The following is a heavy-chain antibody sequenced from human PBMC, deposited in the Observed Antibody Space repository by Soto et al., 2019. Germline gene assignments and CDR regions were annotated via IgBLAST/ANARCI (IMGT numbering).Heavy chain of an antibody. CDR1: GGSISSSSYY. CDR3: ARHGGSVVPALPHYYYYYGMDV. Sequence: QLQLQESAPGLVKPSETLSLTCTVSGGSISSSSYYWGGIRQPPGKGLEWIGSIYYSGSTYYNPSLKSRVTISVDTSKNQFSLKLSSVTAADTAVYYCARHGGSVVPALPHYYYYYGMDVWGQGTTVTVSS. D-gene: IGHD2-2*01. V-gene: IGHV4-39*01. CDR2: IYYSGST. J-gene: IGHJ6*02.